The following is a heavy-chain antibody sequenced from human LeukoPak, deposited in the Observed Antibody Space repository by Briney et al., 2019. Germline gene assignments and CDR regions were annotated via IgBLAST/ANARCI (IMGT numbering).Heavy chain of an antibody. CDR1: GGXFSGYY. CDR2: INHSGST. J-gene: IGHJ4*02. Sequence: SETLSLTCAVYGGXFSGYYWSWIRQPPGKGREWIGEINHSGSTNYNPSLKSRVTISVDTSKNQFSLKLSSVTAADTAVYYCARGLVYYDSTDYWGQGTLVTVSS. CDR3: ARGLVYYDSTDY. V-gene: IGHV4-34*01. D-gene: IGHD3-22*01.